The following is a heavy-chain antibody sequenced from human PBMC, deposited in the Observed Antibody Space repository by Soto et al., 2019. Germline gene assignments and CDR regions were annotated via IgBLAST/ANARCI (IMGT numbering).Heavy chain of an antibody. D-gene: IGHD2-2*01. CDR3: ARAGTSLGYCSSTSCYEFDY. CDR1: GFTFSSYS. Sequence: EVQLVESGGGLVQPGGSLRLSCAASGFTFSSYSMNWVRQAPGEGLQWVSYISRSSSNIYYADSVKGRFTISRDNAKNSLYLQMNTLTDEDTAVYYCARAGTSLGYCSSTSCYEFDYWGQGTLVTVSS. V-gene: IGHV3-48*02. J-gene: IGHJ4*02. CDR2: ISRSSSNI.